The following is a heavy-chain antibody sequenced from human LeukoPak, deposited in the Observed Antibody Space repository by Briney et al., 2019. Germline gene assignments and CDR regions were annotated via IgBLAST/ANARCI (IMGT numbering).Heavy chain of an antibody. CDR2: ISRSGST. Sequence: GGSLRLSCAASGFTFSAYDMQWVRQAPGKGPEWVSGISRSGSTYYRDSVTGRFTISRDNYKNTLYLQMNSLRAEDTAVYYCAKGGYFAFDIWGQGTMVTVSS. J-gene: IGHJ3*02. CDR1: GFTFSAYD. D-gene: IGHD2-2*03. CDR3: AKGGYFAFDI. V-gene: IGHV3-23*01.